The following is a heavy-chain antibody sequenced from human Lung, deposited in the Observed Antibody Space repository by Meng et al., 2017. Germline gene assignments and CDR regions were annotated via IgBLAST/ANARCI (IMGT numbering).Heavy chain of an antibody. V-gene: IGHV4-34*01. CDR1: GGSFSDYD. Sequence: VRLQRWSAVLVNPSEPLSLTCVVSGGSFSDYDWSWIRQPPGKGLEWIGEINHSGSTNYNPSLESRATISVDTSQNNLSLKLSSVTAADSAVYYCARGPTTMAHDFDYWGQGTLVTVSS. CDR2: INHSGST. CDR3: ARGPTTMAHDFDY. J-gene: IGHJ4*02. D-gene: IGHD4-11*01.